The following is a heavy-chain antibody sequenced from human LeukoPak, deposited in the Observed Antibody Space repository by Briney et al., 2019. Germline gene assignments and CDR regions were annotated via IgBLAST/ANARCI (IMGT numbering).Heavy chain of an antibody. CDR2: ICGGGSST. CDR1: GFTFSNYA. J-gene: IGHJ3*02. D-gene: IGHD3-22*01. V-gene: IGHV3-23*01. Sequence: GGSLRLSCAASGFTFSNYAMSWVRQAPGKGLEGVSGICGGGSSTYYADSVKGRFTISRDNSKNTLYLQMNSLRAEHTAVYYCAKARAYYYDAFDIWGQGTMVTVSS. CDR3: AKARAYYYDAFDI.